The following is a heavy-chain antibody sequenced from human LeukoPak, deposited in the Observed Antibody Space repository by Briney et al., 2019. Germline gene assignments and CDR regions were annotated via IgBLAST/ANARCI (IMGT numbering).Heavy chain of an antibody. Sequence: SETLSLTCTVSGGSISSYYWSWIRQPPGKGLEWIGYIYYSGSANYNPSLKSRATISVDTSKNQFSLNLSSVTAADTAVYYCARDKTGDNWFDPWGQGTLVTVSS. J-gene: IGHJ5*02. CDR2: IYYSGSA. V-gene: IGHV4-59*01. D-gene: IGHD2-8*02. CDR3: ARDKTGDNWFDP. CDR1: GGSISSYY.